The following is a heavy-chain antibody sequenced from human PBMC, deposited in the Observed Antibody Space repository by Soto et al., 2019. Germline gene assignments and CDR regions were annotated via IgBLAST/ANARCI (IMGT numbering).Heavy chain of an antibody. CDR2: IWYDGSNK. CDR1: GFTFSSYG. J-gene: IGHJ4*02. CDR3: ERVRYGEYFDY. V-gene: IGHV3-33*01. D-gene: IGHD4-17*01. Sequence: GGSLRLSCAASGFTFSSYGMHWVRQAPGKGLEWVAVIWYDGSNKYYADSVKGRFTISRDNSKNTLYLQMNSLRAEDTAVYYSERVRYGEYFDYWGQGTLVTVSS.